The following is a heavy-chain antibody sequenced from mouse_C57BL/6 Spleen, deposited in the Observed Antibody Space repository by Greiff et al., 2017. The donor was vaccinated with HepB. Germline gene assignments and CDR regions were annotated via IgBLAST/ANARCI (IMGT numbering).Heavy chain of an antibody. Sequence: QVQLQQPGAELVKPGASVKMSCKASGYTFTSYWITWVKQRPGQGLEWIGDIYPGSGSTNYNEKFKSKATLTVDTSSSTAYMQLSSLTSEDSAVYYCARGRTAQGTGFAYWGQGTLVTVSA. CDR2: IYPGSGST. CDR1: GYTFTSYW. V-gene: IGHV1-55*01. J-gene: IGHJ3*01. D-gene: IGHD3-2*02. CDR3: ARGRTAQGTGFAY.